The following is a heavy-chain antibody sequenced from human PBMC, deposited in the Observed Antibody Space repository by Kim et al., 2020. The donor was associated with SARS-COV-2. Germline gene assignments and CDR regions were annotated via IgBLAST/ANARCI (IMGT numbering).Heavy chain of an antibody. CDR3: ARGGSSWYSYFDY. Sequence: YSPSFQGQVTISADKSISTAYLQWSSLKASDTAMYYCARGGSSWYSYFDYWGQGTLVTVSS. V-gene: IGHV5-51*01. D-gene: IGHD6-13*01. J-gene: IGHJ4*02.